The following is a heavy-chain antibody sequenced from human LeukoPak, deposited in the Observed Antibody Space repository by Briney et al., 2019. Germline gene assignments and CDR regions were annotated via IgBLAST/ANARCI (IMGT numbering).Heavy chain of an antibody. CDR3: AREEVIAAAGPTLDY. Sequence: ASVKLSCKASGYTFTDYYMHWVRRAPGQGLEWMGWINPNSGGTNYAQKFQGRVTMTRDTSISTAYMELSRLRSDDTAVFYCAREEVIAAAGPTLDYWGQGALVTVSP. J-gene: IGHJ4*02. D-gene: IGHD6-13*01. CDR1: GYTFTDYY. V-gene: IGHV1-2*02. CDR2: INPNSGGT.